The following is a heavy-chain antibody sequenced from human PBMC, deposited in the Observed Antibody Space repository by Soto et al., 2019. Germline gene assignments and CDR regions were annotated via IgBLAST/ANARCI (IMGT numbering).Heavy chain of an antibody. CDR1: GFTFISYA. Sequence: QVQLVESGGGVVQPGRSLRLSCAASGFTFISYAMHWVRQAPGKGLEWVAVISYDGSNKYYADSVKGRFTISRDNSKNTLALQMNSLRAEETAVYYCARDRVRYKWNGFPYYYYGMDVWGQGTTVTFSS. CDR2: ISYDGSNK. CDR3: ARDRVRYKWNGFPYYYYGMDV. J-gene: IGHJ6*02. D-gene: IGHD1-1*01. V-gene: IGHV3-30-3*01.